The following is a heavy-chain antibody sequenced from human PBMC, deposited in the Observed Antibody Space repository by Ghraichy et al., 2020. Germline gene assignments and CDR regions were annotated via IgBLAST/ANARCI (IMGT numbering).Heavy chain of an antibody. CDR2: ISGSGGST. V-gene: IGHV3-23*01. CDR1: GFTFSSYA. J-gene: IGHJ4*02. D-gene: IGHD6-13*01. CDR3: AKDRGRIAAAGSTFDY. Sequence: GGSLRLSCAASGFTFSSYAMSWVRQAPGKGLEWVSAISGSGGSTYYADSVKGRFTISRDNSKNTLYLQMNSLRAEDTAVYYCAKDRGRIAAAGSTFDYWGQGTLVTVSS.